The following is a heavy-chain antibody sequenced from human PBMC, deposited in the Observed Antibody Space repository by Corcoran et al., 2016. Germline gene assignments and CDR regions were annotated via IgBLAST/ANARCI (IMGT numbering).Heavy chain of an antibody. J-gene: IGHJ6*02. D-gene: IGHD7-27*01. CDR2: IIPIFGTA. Sequence: QVQLVQSGAEVKKPGSSVKVSCKASGGTFSSYAINWVRQAPGQGLEWMGGIIPIFGTANYAQKFQGRVQITADESTSTADMELRSLRFEYTAVYYCASSPTLGGRDLWCQGTTFTGPS. V-gene: IGHV1-69*01. CDR3: ASSPTLGGRDL. CDR1: GGTFSSYA.